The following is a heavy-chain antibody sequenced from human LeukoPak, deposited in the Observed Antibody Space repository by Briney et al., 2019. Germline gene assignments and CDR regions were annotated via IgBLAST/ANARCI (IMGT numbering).Heavy chain of an antibody. Sequence: PSETLSLTCTVSGGSVSSGSFYWSWIRQPPGKGLEWIGYVYYSGSTNYNPSLRSRLTISVDTSKNQFSLKLSSVTAADTAVYYCARMRMALDNWGQGTLVTVSS. D-gene: IGHD2-8*01. CDR3: ARMRMALDN. J-gene: IGHJ4*02. CDR2: VYYSGST. V-gene: IGHV4-61*01. CDR1: GGSVSSGSFY.